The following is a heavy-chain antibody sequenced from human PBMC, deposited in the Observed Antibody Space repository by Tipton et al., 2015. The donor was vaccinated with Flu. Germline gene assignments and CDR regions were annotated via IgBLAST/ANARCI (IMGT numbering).Heavy chain of an antibody. CDR1: GYSFTNYW. CDR3: ARQRKQLVRFYSYYDMDV. D-gene: IGHD6-6*01. CDR2: IYPGDSDT. V-gene: IGHV5-51*01. Sequence: QSEAEVKKPGESLKISCKGSGYSFTNYWIGWVRQMPGKGLEWMGIIYPGDSDTKYSPSFQGQVTISADRSISTAYLQWSSLQASDTAIYYCARQRKQLVRFYSYYDMDVWGQGTTVTVSS. J-gene: IGHJ6*02.